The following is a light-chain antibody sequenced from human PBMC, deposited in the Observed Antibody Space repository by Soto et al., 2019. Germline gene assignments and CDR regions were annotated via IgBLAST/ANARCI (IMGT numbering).Light chain of an antibody. V-gene: IGKV3D-20*02. CDR3: QQRSNWPLT. CDR1: QSVSPSS. CDR2: GAS. Sequence: EILLTQSPGTLSLSPGERATLSCRASQSVSPSSLAWYQQRPGQSPRLLIYGASSRATGIPDRFSGRGSGTDFTLTISSLEPEDFAVYYCQQRSNWPLTFGQGTKVDI. J-gene: IGKJ1*01.